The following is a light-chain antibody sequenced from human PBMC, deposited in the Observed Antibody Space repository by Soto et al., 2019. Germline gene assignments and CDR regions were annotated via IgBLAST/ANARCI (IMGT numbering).Light chain of an antibody. CDR2: EAS. V-gene: IGKV1-9*01. CDR1: HDISTF. CDR3: QQLYTLPFT. J-gene: IGKJ5*01. Sequence: DIQLTQPPALLSASIEDRVTITCRASHDISTFLAWYQQKPGKAPKLLIYEASTLQSGVPSRFSGSGSGTEFTLTISGLLPEDFAAYHCQQLYTLPFTFGQGTRLEI.